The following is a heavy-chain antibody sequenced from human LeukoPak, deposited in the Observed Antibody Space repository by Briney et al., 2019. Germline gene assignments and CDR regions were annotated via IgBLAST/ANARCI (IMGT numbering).Heavy chain of an antibody. CDR3: APNCSGGSCLTH. D-gene: IGHD2-15*01. V-gene: IGHV4-30-4*01. J-gene: IGHJ4*02. CDR1: GGSISSGDYY. Sequence: PSETLSLTCTVSGGSISSGDYYWSWIRQPPGKGLEWIGYIYYSGSTYYNPSLKSRVTISVDTSKNQFSLKLSSVTAADTAVYYCAPNCSGGSCLTHWGQGTLVTVSS. CDR2: IYYSGST.